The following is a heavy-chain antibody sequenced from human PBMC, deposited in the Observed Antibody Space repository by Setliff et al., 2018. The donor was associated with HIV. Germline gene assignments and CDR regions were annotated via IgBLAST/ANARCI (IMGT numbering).Heavy chain of an antibody. V-gene: IGHV4-39*07. Sequence: PSETLSLTCTVSGGSFRSSRYYWSWIRQSPGKGLEWIGEIDHSGSTDDNPSLKSRVTISVDTSKNQFSLKLSSVSAADTAVYYCARGHPIVPTGLVSFYFDHWGQGTLVTVSS. CDR2: IDHSGST. CDR3: ARGHPIVPTGLVSFYFDH. D-gene: IGHD2-2*01. CDR1: GGSFRSSRYY. J-gene: IGHJ4*02.